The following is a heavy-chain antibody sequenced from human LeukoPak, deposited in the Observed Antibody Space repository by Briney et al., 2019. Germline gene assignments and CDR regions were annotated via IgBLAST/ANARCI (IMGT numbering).Heavy chain of an antibody. CDR3: ARVYRNEEGFWTPNNYMDV. CDR2: ISGSGDTT. Sequence: GGSLRLSCAATGFTFSSYAMTWVRQAPGKGLEWVSGISGSGDTTYYADSVKGRFAISRDNAKNSLYLQMNSLRAEDTAVHYCARVYRNEEGFWTPNNYMDVWGKGTTVTVSS. CDR1: GFTFSSYA. D-gene: IGHD3/OR15-3a*01. V-gene: IGHV3-23*01. J-gene: IGHJ6*03.